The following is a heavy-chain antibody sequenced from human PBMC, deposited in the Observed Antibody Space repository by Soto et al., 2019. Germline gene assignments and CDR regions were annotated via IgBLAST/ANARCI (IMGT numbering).Heavy chain of an antibody. CDR2: VYHSGSA. J-gene: IGHJ5*02. Sequence: SETLCLTCTGSGGSINTYYWTWIRQPPGKGLEWIGYVYHSGSASYNPSLKSRVSISVDTSKNQFSLKLSSVTAADTAVYYCARDIGTSWHWFDPWGQGTLV. D-gene: IGHD1-26*01. CDR3: ARDIGTSWHWFDP. CDR1: GGSINTYY. V-gene: IGHV4-59*01.